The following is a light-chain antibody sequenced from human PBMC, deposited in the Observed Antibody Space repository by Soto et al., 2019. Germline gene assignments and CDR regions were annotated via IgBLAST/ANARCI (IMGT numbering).Light chain of an antibody. CDR1: QSVSSSY. J-gene: IGKJ4*01. CDR3: QQYGSSPLT. CDR2: GAS. Sequence: IGLKNSVVTLSLSKRERSTLSCRASQSVSSSYLAWYQQKPGQAPRLLIYGASSRATGIPDRFSGSGSGTDFTLTISRLEPEDFAVYYCQQYGSSPLTFGGGTKVDIK. V-gene: IGKV3-20*01.